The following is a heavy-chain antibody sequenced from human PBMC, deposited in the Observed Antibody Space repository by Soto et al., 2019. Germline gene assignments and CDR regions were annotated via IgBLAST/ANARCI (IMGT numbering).Heavy chain of an antibody. CDR3: ARDDDYGAFDI. Sequence: PGGSLRLSCAASGFTFSDHYMDWVRQAPGKGLEWVGRTRNKANSYTTEYAASVKGRFTISRDDSKNSLYLQMNSLKTEDTAVYYCARDDDYGAFDIWGQGTMVTVSS. J-gene: IGHJ3*02. CDR1: GFTFSDHY. CDR2: TRNKANSYTT. D-gene: IGHD4-17*01. V-gene: IGHV3-72*01.